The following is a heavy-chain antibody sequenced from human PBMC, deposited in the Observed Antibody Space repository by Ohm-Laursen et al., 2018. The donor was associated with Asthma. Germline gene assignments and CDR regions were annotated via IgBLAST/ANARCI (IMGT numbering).Heavy chain of an antibody. J-gene: IGHJ6*02. Sequence: TLSLTCAVSGGSISSGGYYWSWIRQHPGKGLEWIGYIYYSGSTYYNPSLKSRVTISVDTSKNQFSLKLSSVTAADTAVYYCARDQIVGATTGGGYYYYGMDVWGQGTTVTVSS. V-gene: IGHV4-31*11. CDR1: GGSISSGGYY. CDR3: ARDQIVGATTGGGYYYYGMDV. CDR2: IYYSGST. D-gene: IGHD1-26*01.